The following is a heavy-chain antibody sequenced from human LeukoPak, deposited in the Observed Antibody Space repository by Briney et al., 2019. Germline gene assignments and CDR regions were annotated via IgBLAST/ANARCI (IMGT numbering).Heavy chain of an antibody. V-gene: IGHV4-38-2*02. CDR3: VRDGNYYGYNWFDP. J-gene: IGHJ5*02. D-gene: IGHD3-10*01. CDR1: GYSISSGYY. Sequence: SETLSLTCAVSGYSISSGYYWGWIRQPPGKGLEYIGSIHQSGSTYYNPSLKSRVTMSLDTSRNQFSLKLSSVTAAGTAVYYCVRDGNYYGYNWFDPWGQGALVTVSS. CDR2: IHQSGST.